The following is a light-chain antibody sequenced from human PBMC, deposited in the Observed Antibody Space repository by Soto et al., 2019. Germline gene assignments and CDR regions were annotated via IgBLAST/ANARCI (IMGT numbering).Light chain of an antibody. J-gene: IGKJ1*01. CDR3: QHYNSYSEA. Sequence: EKVMTHSPDNLSVYQGERATLSCRASQSVSDRVVWYQQKSGQAPSLLIYAASTRAAGVPARFSGSGSGTEFTLTISSLQPDDFATYYCQHYNSYSEAFGQGTKVDIK. V-gene: IGKV3-15*01. CDR2: AAS. CDR1: QSVSDR.